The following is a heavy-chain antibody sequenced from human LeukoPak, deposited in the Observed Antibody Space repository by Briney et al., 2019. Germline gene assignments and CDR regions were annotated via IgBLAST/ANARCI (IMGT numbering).Heavy chain of an antibody. CDR3: AKDGQWELLRGGDFDY. CDR1: GFTFSSYG. V-gene: IGHV3-30*02. Sequence: PGRSLRLSCAASGFTFSSYGMHWVRQAPGKGLEWVAFIRYDGSNKYYADSVKGRFTISRDNSKNTLYLQMNSLRAEDTAVYYCAKDGQWELLRGGDFDYWGQGTLVTVSS. D-gene: IGHD1-26*01. J-gene: IGHJ4*02. CDR2: IRYDGSNK.